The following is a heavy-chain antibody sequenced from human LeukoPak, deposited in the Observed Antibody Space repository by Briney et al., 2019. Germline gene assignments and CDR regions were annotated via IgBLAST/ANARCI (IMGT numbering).Heavy chain of an antibody. CDR3: ARLGVDYYDSTNYFQH. Sequence: GESLKISCKGSGYIFTSYWIGWVRQMPGKGLEWMGIIYPGDSDTRYSPSFQGQVTISADKSISTAYLQWSSLKASDTAMYYCARLGVDYYDSTNYFQHWGQGTLVTVSS. CDR2: IYPGDSDT. J-gene: IGHJ1*01. D-gene: IGHD3-22*01. V-gene: IGHV5-51*01. CDR1: GYIFTSYW.